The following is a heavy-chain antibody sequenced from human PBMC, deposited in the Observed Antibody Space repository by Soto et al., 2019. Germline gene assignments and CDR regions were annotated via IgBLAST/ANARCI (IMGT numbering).Heavy chain of an antibody. CDR1: GFTFSSYA. CDR2: ISGSGGST. CDR3: AKNVLRYFDWFDY. V-gene: IGHV3-23*01. J-gene: IGHJ4*02. D-gene: IGHD3-9*01. Sequence: WGSLRLSCAASGFTFSSYAMSWVLQAPGKGLEWVSAISGSGGSTYYADSVKGRFTISRDNSKNTLYLQMNSLRAEDTAVYYCAKNVLRYFDWFDYRGQGTLVTVSS.